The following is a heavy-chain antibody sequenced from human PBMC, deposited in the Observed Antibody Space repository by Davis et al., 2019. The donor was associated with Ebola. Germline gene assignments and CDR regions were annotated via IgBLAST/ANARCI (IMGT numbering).Heavy chain of an antibody. CDR2: IIAYNGNT. D-gene: IGHD3-22*01. V-gene: IGHV1-18*01. J-gene: IGHJ4*02. CDR1: GGTFSSYA. Sequence: AASVKVSCKASGGTFSSYAISWVRQAPGQGLEWMGWIIAYNGNTNYAQKLQGRVTMTTDTSTSTAYMELRSLRSDDTAVYYCARGITMIVVAYFDYWGQGTLVTVSS. CDR3: ARGITMIVVAYFDY.